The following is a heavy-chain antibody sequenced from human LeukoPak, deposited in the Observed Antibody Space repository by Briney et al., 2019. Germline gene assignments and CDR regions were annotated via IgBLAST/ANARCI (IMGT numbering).Heavy chain of an antibody. J-gene: IGHJ4*02. CDR2: ISASGGST. V-gene: IGHV3-23*01. Sequence: GGSLRLSCAASGFTFSSYAMNGVRQPPGRGLEWVSVISASGGSTNHADSVKGRFTISRDNSENTLYLQMNSLRAEDTAVYYCVKDYSTIAAAANPLFDYWGQGALVTVSS. CDR3: VKDYSTIAAAANPLFDY. CDR1: GFTFSSYA. D-gene: IGHD6-13*01.